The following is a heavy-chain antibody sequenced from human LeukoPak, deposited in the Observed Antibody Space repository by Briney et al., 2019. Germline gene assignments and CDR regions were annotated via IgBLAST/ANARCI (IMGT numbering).Heavy chain of an antibody. CDR2: ISYDGSNK. CDR3: ARDYYDSSGYSN. J-gene: IGHJ4*02. D-gene: IGHD3-22*01. Sequence: GGSLRLSCAASGFTFSSYAMHWVRQAPGKGLEWVAVISYDGSNKYYADSVKGRFTISRDNSKNTLYLQMNSLRAEDTAVYYCARDYYDSSGYSNWGQGTLVTVSS. CDR1: GFTFSSYA. V-gene: IGHV3-30-3*01.